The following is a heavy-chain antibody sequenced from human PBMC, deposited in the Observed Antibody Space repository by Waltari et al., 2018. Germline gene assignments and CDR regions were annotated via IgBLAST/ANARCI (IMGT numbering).Heavy chain of an antibody. CDR1: NASITSGVYF. D-gene: IGHD3-22*01. V-gene: IGHV4-39*01. J-gene: IGHJ4*02. Sequence: QLQLNMSGPGLVKPSETLSLTCAVSNASITSGVYFWGWIRQPPGKGLECVGVIYYSGKTFYNPSLKSRVTRSVDKSKNLFSLRLRSVTAADTAVYYCVRQAPDSSGFFPNYFDSWGQGTLVTVSS. CDR2: IYYSGKT. CDR3: VRQAPDSSGFFPNYFDS.